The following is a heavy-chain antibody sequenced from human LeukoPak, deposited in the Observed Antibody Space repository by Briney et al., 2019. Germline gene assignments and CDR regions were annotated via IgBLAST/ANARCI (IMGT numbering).Heavy chain of an antibody. V-gene: IGHV3-30*02. J-gene: IGHJ4*02. Sequence: PGGSLRLSCAASGFTFSNYGMHWVRQAPGKGLEWVTFILYDGSNKYYADSVKGRFTISRDNSKDTVYLQMSSLRAEDTAVYYCAKDGYYDFWSGYYRAEYYFDYWGQGTLVTVSS. CDR2: ILYDGSNK. D-gene: IGHD3-3*01. CDR3: AKDGYYDFWSGYYRAEYYFDY. CDR1: GFTFSNYG.